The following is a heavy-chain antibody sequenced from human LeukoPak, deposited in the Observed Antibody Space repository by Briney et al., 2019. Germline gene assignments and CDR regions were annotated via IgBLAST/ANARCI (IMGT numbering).Heavy chain of an antibody. Sequence: GGSLRLSCAASGFTFSSYSMNWVRQAPGKGLEWVSSISSSSSYIYYADSVKGRFTISRDNAKNSLYLQMNSLRAVDTAVYYCARDGAAMVTRLFDYWGQGTLVTVSS. CDR2: ISSSSSYI. CDR1: GFTFSSYS. D-gene: IGHD5-18*01. CDR3: ARDGAAMVTRLFDY. V-gene: IGHV3-21*01. J-gene: IGHJ4*02.